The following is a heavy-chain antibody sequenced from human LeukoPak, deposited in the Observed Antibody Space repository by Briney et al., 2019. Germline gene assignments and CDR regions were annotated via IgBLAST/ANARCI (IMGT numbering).Heavy chain of an antibody. CDR2: IYPSSGGT. Sequence: SVKVSCKSSRYTFTGSSMHWVRQDPRHPLECTRSIYPSSGGTNYAQKFQGRVTMTRDTSISTAYMEMSSLRSDDTAVYYCARDGEYYGSGSIFRFDYWGQGTLVTVSS. CDR1: RYTFTGSS. J-gene: IGHJ4*02. CDR3: ARDGEYYGSGSIFRFDY. V-gene: IGHV1-2*02. D-gene: IGHD3-10*01.